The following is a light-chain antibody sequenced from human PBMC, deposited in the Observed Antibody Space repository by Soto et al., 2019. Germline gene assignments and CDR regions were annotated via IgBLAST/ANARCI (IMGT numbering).Light chain of an antibody. Sequence: QSVLTQPASVSGSPGQSITISSTGTNSDVGAYSYVSWYQQYPGKAPKLLIYDVGARPSGISDRFSGSKSGNTASLTISGLQAEDEADYYCSSYTAFTTYVFGSGTKVTVL. V-gene: IGLV2-14*03. J-gene: IGLJ1*01. CDR3: SSYTAFTTYV. CDR2: DVG. CDR1: NSDVGAYSY.